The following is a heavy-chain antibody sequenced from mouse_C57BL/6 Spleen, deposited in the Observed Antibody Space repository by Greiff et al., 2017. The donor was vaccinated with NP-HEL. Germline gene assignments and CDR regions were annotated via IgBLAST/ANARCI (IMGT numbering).Heavy chain of an antibody. D-gene: IGHD1-1*01. CDR2: ISGGGGNT. J-gene: IGHJ1*03. CDR1: GFTFSSYT. CDR3: ARQSTVVGYWYFDV. Sequence: EVKLVESGGGLVKPGGSLKLSCAASGFTFSSYTMSWVRQTPEKRLEWVATISGGGGNTYYPDSVKGRFTISRDNAKNTLYLQMSSLRSEDTALYDCARQSTVVGYWYFDVGGTGTTVTVSS. V-gene: IGHV5-9*01.